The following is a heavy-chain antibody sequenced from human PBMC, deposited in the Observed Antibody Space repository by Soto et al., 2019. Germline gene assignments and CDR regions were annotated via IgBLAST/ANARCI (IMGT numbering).Heavy chain of an antibody. CDR3: AGQVGY. J-gene: IGHJ4*02. V-gene: IGHV1-18*01. CDR2: ISAYNGNT. Sequence: QVQLVQSGAEVKKPGASVKVSCKASGYTFTNYGIYWVRQAPGQGLEWMGWISAYNGNTNYAQKLQGKVTMTTDTSTSTSYMALRRLRSDRTPMYYCAGQVGYWGQGTLVTVSS. CDR1: GYTFTNYG.